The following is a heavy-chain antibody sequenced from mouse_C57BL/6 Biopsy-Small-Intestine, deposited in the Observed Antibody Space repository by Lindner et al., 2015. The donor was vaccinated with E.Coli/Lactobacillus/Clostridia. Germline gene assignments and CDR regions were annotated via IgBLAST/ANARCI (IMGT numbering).Heavy chain of an antibody. CDR3: AGVFAY. V-gene: IGHV1-58*01. CDR2: IYIGNGYT. J-gene: IGHJ3*01. CDR1: GYIFISYG. Sequence: VQLQESGAELVRPGSSVKMSCKTSGYIFISYGINWVKQRPGQGLEWIGYIYIGNGYTEYNEKFRGKATLTSDTSSNTAYLQFSGLTSEDTAVYYCAGVFAYWGQGTLVTVSA.